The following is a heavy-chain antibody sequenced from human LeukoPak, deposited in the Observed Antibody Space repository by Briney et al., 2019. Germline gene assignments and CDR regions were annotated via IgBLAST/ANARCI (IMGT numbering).Heavy chain of an antibody. V-gene: IGHV3-11*04. D-gene: IGHD3-3*01. CDR2: ISNDSVDK. CDR3: ARRDWVSGAVRAFDI. CDR1: GFRFSDYY. J-gene: IGHJ3*02. Sequence: KPGGSLRLACVGSGFRFSDYYMSWIRQAPGKGLEWVSYISNDSVDKYYVDSVRGRFTISRDNAKKSMYLQMSGLRVEDTAVYYCARRDWVSGAVRAFDIWGQGTIVTVSS.